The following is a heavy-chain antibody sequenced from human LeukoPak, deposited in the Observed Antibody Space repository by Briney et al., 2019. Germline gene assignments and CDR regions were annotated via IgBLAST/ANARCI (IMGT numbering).Heavy chain of an antibody. CDR1: GFTFSSYS. J-gene: IGHJ3*02. Sequence: GGSLRLSCAASGFTFSSYSVNWVRQAPGKGLEWVSGISWNSGNIGYADSVKGRFTISRDNAKKSLYLQMNSLRAEDTALYYCAKDSTHYYDSSGYMTFDMWGQGTMVTVSS. V-gene: IGHV3-9*01. D-gene: IGHD3-22*01. CDR2: ISWNSGNI. CDR3: AKDSTHYYDSSGYMTFDM.